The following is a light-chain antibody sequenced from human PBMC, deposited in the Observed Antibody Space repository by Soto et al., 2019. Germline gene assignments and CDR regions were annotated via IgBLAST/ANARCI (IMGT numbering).Light chain of an antibody. CDR3: SSYTTSGTLV. CDR1: SSDVGSYNY. J-gene: IGLJ1*01. V-gene: IGLV2-14*03. CDR2: DVS. Sequence: QSALTQPASVSGSPGQSIIISCTGTSSDVGSYNYVSWYQHHPGKAPKFMIYDVSNRPSGVSNRFSGSTSGNTASLTISGLQAEDEADYYCSSYTTSGTLVFGSGTKLTVL.